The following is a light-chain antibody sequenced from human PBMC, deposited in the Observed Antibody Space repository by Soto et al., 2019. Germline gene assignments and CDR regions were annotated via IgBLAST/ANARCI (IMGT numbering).Light chain of an antibody. V-gene: IGLV1-51*01. CDR1: SSNIGNNY. Sequence: QSVLTQPPSVSAAPGQKVTISCSGCSSNIGNNYVSWYQQLPGTAPKLLIYDNNKRPSGIPDRFSGSKSGTSATLGITGLQTGDEADYYCGTWDSSLSGLYVFGTGTKVTVL. CDR3: GTWDSSLSGLYV. J-gene: IGLJ1*01. CDR2: DNN.